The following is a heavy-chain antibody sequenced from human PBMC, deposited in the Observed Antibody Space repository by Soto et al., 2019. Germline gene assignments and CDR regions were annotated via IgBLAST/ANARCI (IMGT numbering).Heavy chain of an antibody. V-gene: IGHV1-69*01. CDR3: GGKDNGDLPY. CDR1: GGTFSSYA. D-gene: IGHD4-17*01. J-gene: IGHJ4*02. Sequence: QVQLVQSGAEVKKPGSSVKVSCKASGGTFSSYAISWVRQAPGQGLEWMGGIIPIFGTANYAQKFQGRVRIPADEPTSTPNRGLGGRRSEDTPVFYCGGKDNGDLPYGGQGPLVTFSS. CDR2: IIPIFGTA.